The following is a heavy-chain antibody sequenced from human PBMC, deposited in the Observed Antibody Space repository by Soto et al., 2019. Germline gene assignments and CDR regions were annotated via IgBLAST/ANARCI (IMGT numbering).Heavy chain of an antibody. J-gene: IGHJ3*02. CDR3: ASMANDAFDI. Sequence: SETLSLTCTVSGGSISSYYWSWIRQPPGKGLEWIGYIYYSGSTNYNPSLKSRVTISVDTSKNQFSLKLSSVTAADTAVYYCASMANDAFDIWGQGKMVTVSS. V-gene: IGHV4-59*01. CDR2: IYYSGST. D-gene: IGHD5-12*01. CDR1: GGSISSYY.